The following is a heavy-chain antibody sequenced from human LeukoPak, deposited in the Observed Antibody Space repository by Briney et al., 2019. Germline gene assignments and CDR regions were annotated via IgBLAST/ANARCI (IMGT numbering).Heavy chain of an antibody. V-gene: IGHV1-46*01. J-gene: IGHJ5*02. D-gene: IGHD3-10*01. CDR2: INPSGGST. CDR3: AGDGGWFGELLWSWFDP. Sequence: ASVKVSCKASGYTFTSYYMHWVRQAPGQGLEWMGIINPSGGSTSYAQKFQGRVTITADESTSTAYMELSSLRSEDTAVYYCAGDGGWFGELLWSWFDPWGQGTLVTVSS. CDR1: GYTFTSYY.